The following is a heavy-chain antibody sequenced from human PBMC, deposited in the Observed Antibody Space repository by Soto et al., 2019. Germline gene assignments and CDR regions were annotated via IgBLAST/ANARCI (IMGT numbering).Heavy chain of an antibody. J-gene: IGHJ6*03. Sequence: GGSLRLSSAASGFTFGSYAMSWVRQAPGKGLEWVSSITDSGGSTHYADSVKGRFTISRDNSKNTLSLQMSRLRVDDTAVYYCAKAGGSSFYYYMDVWGKGTTVTVSS. CDR2: ITDSGGST. D-gene: IGHD2-8*02. V-gene: IGHV3-23*01. CDR3: AKAGGSSFYYYMDV. CDR1: GFTFGSYA.